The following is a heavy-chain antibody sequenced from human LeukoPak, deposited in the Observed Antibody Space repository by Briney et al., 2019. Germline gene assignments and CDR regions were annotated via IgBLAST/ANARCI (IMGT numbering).Heavy chain of an antibody. J-gene: IGHJ1*01. CDR1: GFTFSSYA. Sequence: GGSLRLSCAASGFTFSSYAMHWVRQAPGKGLERVAVISYDGSNKYYADSVKGRFTISRDNSKNTLYLQMNSLRAEDTAVYYCARDIRVGSGYYQHWGQGTLVTVSS. CDR2: ISYDGSNK. CDR3: ARDIRVGSGYYQH. V-gene: IGHV3-30-3*01. D-gene: IGHD3-22*01.